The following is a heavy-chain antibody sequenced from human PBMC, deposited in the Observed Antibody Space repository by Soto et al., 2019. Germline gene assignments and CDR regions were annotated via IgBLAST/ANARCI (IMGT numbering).Heavy chain of an antibody. CDR1: GGSISSYY. J-gene: IGHJ4*02. CDR3: ARNSVWGSYRYLDY. CDR2: IYTSGST. D-gene: IGHD3-16*02. Sequence: ETLSLTCTVSGGSISSYYWSWIRQPAGKGLEWIGRIYTSGSTNYSPSLKSRVTMSVDTSKNQFSLKLSSVTAADTAVYYCARNSVWGSYRYLDYWGQGTLVTVSS. V-gene: IGHV4-4*07.